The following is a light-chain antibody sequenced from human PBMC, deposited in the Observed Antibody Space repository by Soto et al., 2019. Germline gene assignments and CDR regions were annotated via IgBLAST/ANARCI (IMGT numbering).Light chain of an antibody. CDR2: AAS. CDR3: QQSYSTPYS. Sequence: DIQMTQSPSSLSASVGDRVTITCRASQSISSYLNWYQQKPGKAPKRLIYAASSLQRGVPSRFSGTGSGTDFTLTISSLQPEDFAPYYCQQSYSTPYSFGQGPNLEIK. V-gene: IGKV1-39*01. CDR1: QSISSY. J-gene: IGKJ2*01.